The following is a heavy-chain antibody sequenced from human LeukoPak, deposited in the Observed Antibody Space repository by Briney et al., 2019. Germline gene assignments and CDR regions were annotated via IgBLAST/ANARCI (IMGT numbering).Heavy chain of an antibody. J-gene: IGHJ5*02. CDR3: AKDLLDCGGDCPFDP. V-gene: IGHV3-23*01. CDR1: GFAFDDYA. D-gene: IGHD2-21*02. Sequence: GGSLTLSCVASGFAFDDYAMSWVRQAPGKGLKWVSAISGSGGSTYYADSVKGRFTISRDNSKNTLYLQMNSLRAEDTAVYYCAKDLLDCGGDCPFDPWGQGTLVTVSS. CDR2: ISGSGGST.